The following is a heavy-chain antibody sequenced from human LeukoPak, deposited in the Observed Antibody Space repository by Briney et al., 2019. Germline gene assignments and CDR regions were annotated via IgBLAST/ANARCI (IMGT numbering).Heavy chain of an antibody. CDR2: INTGNGNT. Sequence: GASVKVSCKASGYSLTTYAIHWVRQAPGQRLEWMGWINTGNGNTKYSQKFQGRVTITRDTSANTAYMELSSLRSEDTAVYYCARRPWYYYDSSGYFRDAFDIWGQGTMVIVSS. CDR1: GYSLTTYA. D-gene: IGHD3-22*01. J-gene: IGHJ3*02. V-gene: IGHV1-3*04. CDR3: ARRPWYYYDSSGYFRDAFDI.